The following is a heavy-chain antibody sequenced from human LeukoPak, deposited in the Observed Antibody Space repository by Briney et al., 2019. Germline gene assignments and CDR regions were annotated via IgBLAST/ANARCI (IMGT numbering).Heavy chain of an antibody. J-gene: IGHJ5*02. V-gene: IGHV4-34*01. Sequence: SETLSLTSAVYGGSFSGYYGSWIRQPPGKGLEWIGEINHSGSTNYNPSLKSRVTISVDTSKNQFSLKLSSVTAADTAVYYCASSTQISKYAVSWGQGALVTVSS. D-gene: IGHD2-2*01. CDR1: GGSFSGYY. CDR2: INHSGST. CDR3: ASSTQISKYAVS.